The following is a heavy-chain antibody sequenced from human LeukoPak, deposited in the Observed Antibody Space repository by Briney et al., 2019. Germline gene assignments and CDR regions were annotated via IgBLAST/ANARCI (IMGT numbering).Heavy chain of an antibody. D-gene: IGHD1-7*01. CDR2: ISYDEGKE. V-gene: IGHV3-30*03. CDR3: ARDLETITGTIGYYYGLDV. Sequence: PGGSLRLSCAASGFTFSNHGLHWVRQAPGKGLEWVAVISYDEGKEYYADSVKGRFTISRDNSKNTMFLQMNSLRAEDTAVYYCARDLETITGTIGYYYGLDVWGQGTKVTVSS. J-gene: IGHJ6*01. CDR1: GFTFSNHG.